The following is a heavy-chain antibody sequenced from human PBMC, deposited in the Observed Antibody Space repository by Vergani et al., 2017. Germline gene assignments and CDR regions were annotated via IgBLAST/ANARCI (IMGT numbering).Heavy chain of an antibody. V-gene: IGHV1-2*02. Sequence: QVQLVQSGAEVKKPGASVKVSCKASGYTFTGYYMHWVRQAPGQGLEWMGWINPNSGGTNYAQKFQGRVTMTRDTSISTAYMELSRLRSDDTAVYYCARAAAGPAQRNWFDPWGQGTLVTVSS. CDR1: GYTFTGYY. D-gene: IGHD6-13*01. CDR2: INPNSGGT. J-gene: IGHJ5*02. CDR3: ARAAAGPAQRNWFDP.